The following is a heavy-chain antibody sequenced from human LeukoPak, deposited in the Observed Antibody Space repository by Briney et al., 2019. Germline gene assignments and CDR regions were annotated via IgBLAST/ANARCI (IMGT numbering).Heavy chain of an antibody. V-gene: IGHV3-23*01. J-gene: IGHJ4*02. CDR3: AKVPYYDFWSGYSDY. Sequence: GGSLRLSCAASGFTFSSYAMSWVRQAPGKGLEWVSAISGSGGSTYYADSVKGRFTISRDNSKNTLYLQMNSLRAEDTAVYYCAKVPYYDFWSGYSDYWGQGTLVTVSS. D-gene: IGHD3-3*01. CDR2: ISGSGGST. CDR1: GFTFSSYA.